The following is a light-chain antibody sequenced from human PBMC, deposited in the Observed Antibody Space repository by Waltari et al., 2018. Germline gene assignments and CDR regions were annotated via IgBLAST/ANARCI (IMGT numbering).Light chain of an antibody. CDR1: SSTIGAGFD. CDR3: QSYDSRLSVVV. V-gene: IGLV1-40*01. J-gene: IGLJ2*01. CDR2: GNN. Sequence: QSVLTQPPSLSGAPGPRVTMSCTGSSSTIGAGFDVHWYQHLPGTSPKLLIFGNNNRPSGVPDRFSASKSGASASLAITGLQSEDEAVYYCQSYDSRLSVVVFGGGTKLTVL.